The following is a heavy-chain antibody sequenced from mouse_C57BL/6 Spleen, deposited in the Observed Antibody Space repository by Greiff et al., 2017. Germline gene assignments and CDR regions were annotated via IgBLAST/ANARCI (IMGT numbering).Heavy chain of an antibody. D-gene: IGHD1-1*01. CDR3: AKPGGSRYGFAY. CDR1: GFSLTSYG. CDR2: IWGDGST. V-gene: IGHV2-3*01. Sequence: VKLVESGPGLVAPSQSLSITCTVSGFSLTSYGVSWVRQPPGKGLEWLGVIWGDGSTNYHSALISRLSISKDNSTSQVSLKRNSLQTDETAAYYCAKPGGSRYGFAYWGQGTLVTVSA. J-gene: IGHJ3*01.